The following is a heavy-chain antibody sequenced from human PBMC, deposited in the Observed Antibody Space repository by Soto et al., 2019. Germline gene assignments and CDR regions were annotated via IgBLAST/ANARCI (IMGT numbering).Heavy chain of an antibody. V-gene: IGHV2-5*01. CDR1: GFSLSTSGVG. CDR3: AHSGGITIFGVVLNWFDP. CDR2: IYWNDDK. J-gene: IGHJ5*02. D-gene: IGHD3-3*01. Sequence: SGPTLVNPTQTLTLTCTFSGFSLSTSGVGVGWIRQPPGKALEWLALIYWNDDKRYSPSLKSRLTITKDTSKNQVVLTMTNMDPVDTATYYCAHSGGITIFGVVLNWFDPWGQGTLVTAPQ.